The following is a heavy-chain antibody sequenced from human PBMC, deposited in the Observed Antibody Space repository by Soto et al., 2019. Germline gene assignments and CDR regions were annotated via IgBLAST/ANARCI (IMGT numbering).Heavy chain of an antibody. V-gene: IGHV4-59*01. Sequence: PSETLSLTCTVSGGSISSYYWSWIRQPPGKGLEWIGYIYYSGSTNYNPSLKSRVTISVDTSKNQFSLKLSSVTAADTAVYYCAGTTYDFWSGYYYYYGMDVWGQGTTVTVSS. CDR3: AGTTYDFWSGYYYYYGMDV. D-gene: IGHD3-3*01. CDR1: GGSISSYY. CDR2: IYYSGST. J-gene: IGHJ6*02.